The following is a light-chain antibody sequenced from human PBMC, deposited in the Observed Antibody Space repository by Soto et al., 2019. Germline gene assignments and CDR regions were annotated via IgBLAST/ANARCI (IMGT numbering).Light chain of an antibody. Sequence: EIVMTQSPATLSVSPGDRVTLSCRASERVGSNVAWYQHKPGQAPRLLIYGASVRATGIPDRFSGSGSETEFTLTIRSLQSEDFAVYYCQQWIRWTFGQGTRLELK. CDR2: GAS. V-gene: IGKV3-15*01. J-gene: IGKJ1*01. CDR1: ERVGSN. CDR3: QQWIRWT.